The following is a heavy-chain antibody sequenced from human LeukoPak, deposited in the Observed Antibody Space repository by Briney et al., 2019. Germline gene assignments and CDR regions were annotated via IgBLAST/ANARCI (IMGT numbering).Heavy chain of an antibody. Sequence: SQTLSLTCVISGDSVSNNNAAWNWIRQSPSSGLEWLVRTYYRSKWYIDYAVSVKSRITINPDTSKSQFSLQLNSVTPEDTAVYYCARDRKSSGSYFAFDIWGQGTMVTVSS. D-gene: IGHD1-26*01. CDR2: TYYRSKWYI. CDR3: ARDRKSSGSYFAFDI. J-gene: IGHJ3*02. CDR1: GDSVSNNNAA. V-gene: IGHV6-1*01.